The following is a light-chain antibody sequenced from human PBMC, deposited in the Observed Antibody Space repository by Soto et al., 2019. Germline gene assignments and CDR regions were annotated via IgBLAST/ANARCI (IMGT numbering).Light chain of an antibody. CDR1: QDISNY. CDR2: DAS. J-gene: IGKJ4*01. Sequence: EIQMTQSPSSLSASVGERVTITCRASQDISNYLNWYQQKPGQAPKILIYDASILEAGVPSRFSGGGSGTYFTLTSSILQAEDVATYCWQHFDNLPLTFGGGTKVEIK. V-gene: IGKV1-33*01. CDR3: QHFDNLPLT.